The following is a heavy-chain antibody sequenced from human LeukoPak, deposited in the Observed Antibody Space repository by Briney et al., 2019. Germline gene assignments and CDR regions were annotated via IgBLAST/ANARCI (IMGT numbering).Heavy chain of an antibody. CDR1: GRSMSISC. V-gene: IGHV4-4*07. D-gene: IGHD6-19*01. CDR2: IYTNENT. Sequence: SESLSLTCTVSGRSMSISCWSWIRQPAGGGREWIGRIYTNENTFFTPSLKSRVTMSVDTSKNQFSLQLASVTAADAAVYYCARSSDSSGYYGGGIIDYWGQGTLVTVSS. CDR3: ARSSDSSGYYGGGIIDY. J-gene: IGHJ4*02.